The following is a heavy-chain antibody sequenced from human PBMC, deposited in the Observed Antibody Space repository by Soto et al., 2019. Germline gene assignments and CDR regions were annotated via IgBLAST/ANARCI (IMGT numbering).Heavy chain of an antibody. D-gene: IGHD3-3*01. V-gene: IGHV1-46*01. CDR3: ARNEGFWSGYYTDPNYGMDV. CDR2: INPSGGST. Sequence: ASVKVSCKASGYTFTSYYMHWVRQAPGQGLEWMGIINPSGGSTSYAQKFQGRVTITADESTSTAYMELSSLRSEDTAVYYFARNEGFWSGYYTDPNYGMDVWGQGTTVTVSS. CDR1: GYTFTSYY. J-gene: IGHJ6*02.